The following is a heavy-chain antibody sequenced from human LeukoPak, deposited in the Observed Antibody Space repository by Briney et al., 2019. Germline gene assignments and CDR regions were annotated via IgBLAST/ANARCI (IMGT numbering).Heavy chain of an antibody. V-gene: IGHV3-53*01. J-gene: IGHJ3*02. CDR3: ATYYYGSGSYGDAFDI. CDR1: GFTVSSNY. Sequence: GGSLRLSCAASGFTVSSNYMSWVRQAPGKGLEWVSVIYSGGSTYYADSVKGRFTISRDSSKNTLYLQMNSLRAEDTAVYYCATYYYGSGSYGDAFDIWGQGTMVTVSS. D-gene: IGHD3-10*01. CDR2: IYSGGST.